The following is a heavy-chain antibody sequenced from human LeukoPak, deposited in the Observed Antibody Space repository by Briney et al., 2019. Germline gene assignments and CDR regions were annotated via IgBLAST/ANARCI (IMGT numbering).Heavy chain of an antibody. Sequence: SETLSLTCTVSGGSISGSGYYWAWVRQPPGKGLEWIGNVYYSGTTDYNPSLESRVTIFVDTSKSQFSLRVRSVTAADTAVYYCARRRAPGTGFFDYWGQGALVTVSS. V-gene: IGHV4-39*01. CDR2: VYYSGTT. J-gene: IGHJ4*02. D-gene: IGHD3/OR15-3a*01. CDR3: ARRRAPGTGFFDY. CDR1: GGSISGSGYY.